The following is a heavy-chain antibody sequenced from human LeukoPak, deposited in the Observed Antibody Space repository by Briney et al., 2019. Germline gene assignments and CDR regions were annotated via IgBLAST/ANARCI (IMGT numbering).Heavy chain of an antibody. CDR2: IYYTGST. V-gene: IGHV4-59*01. Sequence: SETLSLTCSVYGASISSDYWSWIRQPPGKGLEWIGCIYYTGSTSYNPSLKSRVTISVDTSKNQFSLQLNSVTAADTAVYYCARTPPRYSSTWSLGYFDYWGQGTLVTVSS. CDR1: GASISSDY. D-gene: IGHD6-13*01. CDR3: ARTPPRYSSTWSLGYFDY. J-gene: IGHJ4*02.